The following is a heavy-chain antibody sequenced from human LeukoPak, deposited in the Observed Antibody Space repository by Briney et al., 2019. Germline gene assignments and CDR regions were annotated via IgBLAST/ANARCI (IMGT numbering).Heavy chain of an antibody. V-gene: IGHV3-7*01. D-gene: IGHD6-13*01. CDR1: GFTFDSYR. CDR2: IYQDGSEK. J-gene: IGHJ4*02. CDR3: ASERPSSSWYDY. Sequence: PGGSLRLSCAASGFTFDSYRMTWVRQAPGKGLEWVANIYQDGSEKYYVDSVRGRFTISRDNAKNTLYLQMNSLRAEDTAVYYCASERPSSSWYDYWGQGTLVTVSS.